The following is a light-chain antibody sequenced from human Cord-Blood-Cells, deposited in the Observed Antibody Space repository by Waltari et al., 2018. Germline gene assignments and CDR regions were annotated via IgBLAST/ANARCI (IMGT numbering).Light chain of an antibody. CDR3: CSYAGSYTSLYG. CDR1: SSDVGGHNY. J-gene: IGLJ1*01. V-gene: IGLV2-11*01. Sequence: QSALTQTRSVSGSPGQSVTISCTGTSSDVGGHNYVSWYQQHPDKAPKLTIYDVSKRPSGVPDRFSGSKSGNTASLAISGLQAEDEADYYCCSYAGSYTSLYGFGTGTKVTVL. CDR2: DVS.